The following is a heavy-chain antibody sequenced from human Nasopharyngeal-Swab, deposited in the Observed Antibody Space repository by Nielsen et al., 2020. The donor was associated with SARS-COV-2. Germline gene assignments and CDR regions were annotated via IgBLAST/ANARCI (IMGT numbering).Heavy chain of an antibody. J-gene: IGHJ4*02. CDR3: AKGRNRILVTGTLFDY. V-gene: IGHV3-23*01. D-gene: IGHD6-19*01. CDR1: GFAYNNYA. Sequence: GESLKISCAASGFAYNNYAMNWVRQAPGKGLEWVSVISGSGDTTYYADSVKGRFTISRDNSKNTLYLQMNSLTAEDTAVYFCAKGRNRILVTGTLFDYWGQEPLVTVSS. CDR2: ISGSGDTT.